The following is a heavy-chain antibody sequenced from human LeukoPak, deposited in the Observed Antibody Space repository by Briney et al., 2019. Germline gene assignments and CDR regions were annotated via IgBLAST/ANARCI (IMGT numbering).Heavy chain of an antibody. Sequence: TSETLSLTCTVSGVSMRNHYWSWIRQPPGKRLEWIGYIYDSETTNYNPSLKSRVTMSLDTSKNQFSLKLTSVTAADTALYYCATRPGGSTWHGVFDFWSRGTLVTVSS. CDR3: ATRPGGSTWHGVFDF. CDR1: GVSMRNHY. D-gene: IGHD6-13*01. CDR2: IYDSETT. V-gene: IGHV4-59*11. J-gene: IGHJ4*02.